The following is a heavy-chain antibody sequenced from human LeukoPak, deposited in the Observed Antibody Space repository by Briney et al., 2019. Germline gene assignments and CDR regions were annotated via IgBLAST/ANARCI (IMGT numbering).Heavy chain of an antibody. CDR2: IYTSGST. CDR1: GGSISSYY. CDR3: ARDIAAAGIGYMDV. Sequence: PSETLSLTCTVSGGSISSYYWSWIRQPAGKGLEWIGRIYTSGSTNYNPSLKSRVTMSVDTSKNQFSLKLSSVTAADTAVYYCARDIAAAGIGYMDVWGKGTTVTISS. J-gene: IGHJ6*03. D-gene: IGHD6-13*01. V-gene: IGHV4-4*07.